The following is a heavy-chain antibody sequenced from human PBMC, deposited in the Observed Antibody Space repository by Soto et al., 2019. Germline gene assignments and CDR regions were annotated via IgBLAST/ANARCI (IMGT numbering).Heavy chain of an antibody. CDR2: IKQDGSEK. J-gene: IGHJ4*02. D-gene: IGHD6-6*01. CDR1: GFTFSSYW. V-gene: IGHV3-7*01. CDR3: ARGIAARLFDY. Sequence: PGGSLRLSCAASGFTFSSYWMSWVRQAPGKGLEWVANIKQDGSEKYYVDSVKGRFTISRDNAKNSLYLQMNRLRAEDTAVYYFARGIAARLFDYWGQGTLVTVSS.